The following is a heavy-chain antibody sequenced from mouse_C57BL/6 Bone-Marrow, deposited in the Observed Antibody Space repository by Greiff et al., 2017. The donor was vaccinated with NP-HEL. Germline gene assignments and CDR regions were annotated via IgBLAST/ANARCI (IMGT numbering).Heavy chain of an antibody. CDR1: GFTFSSYA. Sequence: EVKLVESGGGLVKPGGSLKLSCAASGFTFSSYAMSWVRQTPEKRLEWVATISDGGSYTYYPDNVKGRFTISRDNAKNNLYLQMSQLKSEDTAMYYCASAYYNNYDYAMDYWGQGTSVTVSS. J-gene: IGHJ4*01. V-gene: IGHV5-4*03. CDR3: ASAYYNNYDYAMDY. CDR2: ISDGGSYT. D-gene: IGHD2-5*01.